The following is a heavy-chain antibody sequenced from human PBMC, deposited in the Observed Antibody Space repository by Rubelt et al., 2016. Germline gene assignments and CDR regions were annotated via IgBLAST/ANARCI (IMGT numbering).Heavy chain of an antibody. V-gene: IGHV4-4*02. CDR2: IFHSGST. Sequence: GGSISSNNWWTWLRQPPGKGLEWIGEIFHSGSTNYNPSLKSRVTISVDTSKNQFSLKLSSVTAADTAVYYCARHLRSGSGYYSPFVYWGQGTLVTVSS. CDR3: ARHLRSGSGYYSPFVY. D-gene: IGHD3-22*01. CDR1: GGSISSNNW. J-gene: IGHJ4*02.